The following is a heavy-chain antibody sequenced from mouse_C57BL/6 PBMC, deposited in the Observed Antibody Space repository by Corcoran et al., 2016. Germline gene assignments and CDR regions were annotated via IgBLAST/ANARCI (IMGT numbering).Heavy chain of an antibody. Sequence: EVQLQQSGPELVKPGASVKIPCKASGYTFTDYNMDWVKQSHGKSLEWIGDINPNNGGTIYNQKFKGKATLTVDKSSSTAYMELRSLTSEDTAVYYCARMGPYYGSSYVGYFDVWGTGTTVTVSS. CDR2: INPNNGGT. V-gene: IGHV1-18*01. CDR3: ARMGPYYGSSYVGYFDV. CDR1: GYTFTDYN. J-gene: IGHJ1*03. D-gene: IGHD1-1*01.